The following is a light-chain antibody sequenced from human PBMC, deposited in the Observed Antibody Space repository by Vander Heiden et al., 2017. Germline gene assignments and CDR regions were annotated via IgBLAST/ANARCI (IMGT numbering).Light chain of an antibody. CDR1: QSLLSSS. CDR2: CAS. Sequence: DILMNQSSDFPAVTLGERDTTNCTSRQSLLSSSLGWYQQRLGEPPKLLIYCASTRVAGVPDRFRGSGSGTDYTLTISSLQTEDVALYYCQQGSNSPPTFAQGTRVEIK. V-gene: IGKV4-1*01. CDR3: QQGSNSPPT. J-gene: IGKJ1*01.